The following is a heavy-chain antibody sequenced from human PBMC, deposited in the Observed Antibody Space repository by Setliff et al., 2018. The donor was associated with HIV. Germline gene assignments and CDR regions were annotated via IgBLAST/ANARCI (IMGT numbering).Heavy chain of an antibody. V-gene: IGHV3-48*03. D-gene: IGHD3-22*01. CDR1: GFTFRSYE. CDR2: ISSRGSTI. CDR3: AKDGKYYFDSSGYYSDY. J-gene: IGHJ4*02. Sequence: PGGSLRLSCAASGFTFRSYEMNWVRQAPGKGLEWVSYISSRGSTIYYADSVKGRFTISRDNSKNTLYLQMNSLRVEDTAVYYCAKDGKYYFDSSGYYSDYWGQGTLVTVSS.